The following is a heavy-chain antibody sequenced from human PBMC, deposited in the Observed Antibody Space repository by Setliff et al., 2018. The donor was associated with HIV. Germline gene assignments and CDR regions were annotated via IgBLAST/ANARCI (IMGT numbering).Heavy chain of an antibody. D-gene: IGHD3-16*01. J-gene: IGHJ4*02. V-gene: IGHV4-38-2*02. CDR1: GYSISSGYY. Sequence: SETLSLTCTVSGYSISSGYYWGWIRQPPGKGLEWIASIYQTGSTNYNPSLKSRFTISRDDARNSVYLEMNNLRAEDTALYFCAMSLGGSADYWGQGTLVTVSS. CDR3: AMSLGGSADY. CDR2: IYQTGST.